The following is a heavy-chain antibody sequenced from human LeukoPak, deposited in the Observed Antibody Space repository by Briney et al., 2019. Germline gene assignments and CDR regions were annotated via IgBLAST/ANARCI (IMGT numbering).Heavy chain of an antibody. CDR3: ARQSGSYLGDAFDI. Sequence: GGSLRLSCAASGFTFSSYAMHWVRQAPGKGLEWVAVISYDGGNKYYADSVKGRFTISRDNSKNTLYLQMNSLRAEDTAVYYCARQSGSYLGDAFDIWGQGTVVTVSS. D-gene: IGHD1-26*01. CDR1: GFTFSSYA. CDR2: ISYDGGNK. J-gene: IGHJ3*02. V-gene: IGHV3-30-3*01.